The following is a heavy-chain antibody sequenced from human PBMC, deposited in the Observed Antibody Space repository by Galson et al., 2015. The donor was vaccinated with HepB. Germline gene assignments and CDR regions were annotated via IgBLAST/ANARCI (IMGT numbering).Heavy chain of an antibody. CDR1: GGTFSSYA. J-gene: IGHJ6*02. V-gene: IGHV1-69*13. CDR3: ASGEYSSGWDYYYGMDV. Sequence: SVKVSCKASGGTFSSYAISWVRQAPGQGLEWMGGIIPIFGIANYAQKFQGRVTITGDESTSTAYMELSSLRSEDTAVYYCASGEYSSGWDYYYGMDVWGQGTTVTVSS. CDR2: IIPIFGIA. D-gene: IGHD6-19*01.